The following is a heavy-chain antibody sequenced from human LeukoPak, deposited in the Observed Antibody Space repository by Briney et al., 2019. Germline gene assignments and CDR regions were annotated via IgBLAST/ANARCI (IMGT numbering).Heavy chain of an antibody. CDR2: IYHDGST. V-gene: IGHV4-4*02. D-gene: IGHD6-19*01. J-gene: IGHJ3*02. CDR1: RGSISSPNW. Sequence: SGTLSLTCTVSRGSISSPNWWTWVRQPPGKGLEWIGEIYHDGSTSYNPSLMSRLTISVDKSRTQFSLKLTAVTAADTAVYYCASRTASALEGFDIWGQGTMVTVSS. CDR3: ASRTASALEGFDI.